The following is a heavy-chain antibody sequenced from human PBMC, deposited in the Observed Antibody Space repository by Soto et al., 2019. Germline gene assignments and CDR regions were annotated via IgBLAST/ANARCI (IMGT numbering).Heavy chain of an antibody. D-gene: IGHD3-10*01. Sequence: QVQLEQSGAEVKKPGSSVKVSCKASGGTLSDHGVAWLRQAPGQGLEWMGGTIPVFNTAKYAQKFQGRVTVTAAKFTNIAYMELSSLRSDDTAFYFFARGVYGSGNYYTGPSAFDIWGQGTMVIVS. V-gene: IGHV1-69*06. CDR2: TIPVFNTA. J-gene: IGHJ3*02. CDR3: ARGVYGSGNYYTGPSAFDI. CDR1: GGTLSDHG.